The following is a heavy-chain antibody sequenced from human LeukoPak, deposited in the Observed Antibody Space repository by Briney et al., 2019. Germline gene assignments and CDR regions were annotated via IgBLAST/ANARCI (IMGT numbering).Heavy chain of an antibody. J-gene: IGHJ4*02. Sequence: SQTLSLTCAVSGGSISSGGYSWSWIRQPPGKGLEWIGYIYYSGSTYYNPSLKSRVTISVDTSKNQFSLKLSSVTAADTAVYYCARDGGPGGVVRGVMFYWGQGTLVTVSS. CDR3: ARDGGPGGVVRGVMFY. CDR2: IYYSGST. D-gene: IGHD3-10*01. CDR1: GGSISSGGYS. V-gene: IGHV4-30-4*07.